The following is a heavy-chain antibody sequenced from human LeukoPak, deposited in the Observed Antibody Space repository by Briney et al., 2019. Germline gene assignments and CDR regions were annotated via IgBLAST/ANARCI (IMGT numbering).Heavy chain of an antibody. CDR2: INQDGTDK. V-gene: IGHV3-7*03. D-gene: IGHD2-8*02. CDR3: VTFSTGLYKGLEF. J-gene: IGHJ4*02. CDR1: GFTFTTYW. Sequence: GGSLRLSCAASGFTFTTYWMSWIRQAPGKGLEWVANINQDGTDKYYVDSVKGRFTFSRDNAQNSLYLQMSSLRVEDTAVYYCVTFSTGLYKGLEFWGQGTQVTVSS.